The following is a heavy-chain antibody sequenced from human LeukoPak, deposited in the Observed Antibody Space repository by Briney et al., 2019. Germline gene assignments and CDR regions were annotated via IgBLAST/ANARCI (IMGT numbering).Heavy chain of an antibody. CDR2: IYHSGST. CDR1: CGSISSGYY. V-gene: IGHV4-38-2*02. J-gene: IGHJ4*02. CDR3: ARRYYSGSPYYFDY. Sequence: SETLSLTCTVSCGSISSGYYWGWIRQPPGKGLEWIGSIYHSGSTYYNPSLKSRVTISVDTSKNQFSLKLSSVTAADTAVYYCARRYYSGSPYYFDYWGQGTLVTVSS. D-gene: IGHD5-12*01.